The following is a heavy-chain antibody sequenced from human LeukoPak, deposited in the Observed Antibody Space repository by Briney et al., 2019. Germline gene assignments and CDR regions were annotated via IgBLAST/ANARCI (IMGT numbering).Heavy chain of an antibody. V-gene: IGHV4-59*08. J-gene: IGHJ4*02. Sequence: SETLSLTCTVSGGSISSYYWSWIRQPPGKGLEWIGYIYYSGSTNYNPSLESRLTLSVDTSKNQFSLKLNSVTAADTAVYFCARSRSSSFLLDFDYWGQGTLVTVSS. D-gene: IGHD6-13*01. CDR3: ARSRSSSFLLDFDY. CDR1: GGSISSYY. CDR2: IYYSGST.